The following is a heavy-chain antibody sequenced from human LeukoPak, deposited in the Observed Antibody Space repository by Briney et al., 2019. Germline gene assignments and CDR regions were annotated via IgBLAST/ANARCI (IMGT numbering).Heavy chain of an antibody. Sequence: GGSLRLSCVASGFTFGDNWMNWVRQAPGKGLEWVASIKKDGSEKYYVDSAKGRFTISRDNVKNSLYLQMNRLRPEDTAVYYCRGGHYSGLERWGRGTLVTVSP. D-gene: IGHD3-10*01. CDR3: RGGHYSGLER. J-gene: IGHJ4*02. CDR1: GFTFGDNW. CDR2: IKKDGSEK. V-gene: IGHV3-7*01.